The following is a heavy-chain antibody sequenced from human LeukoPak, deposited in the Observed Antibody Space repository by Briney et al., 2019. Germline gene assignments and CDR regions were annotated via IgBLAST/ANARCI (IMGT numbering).Heavy chain of an antibody. CDR1: GYTFTSYG. D-gene: IGHD2-15*01. Sequence: ASVKVSCKASGYTFTSYGISWVRQAPGQGLEWMGWISAYNGNTNYAQKLQGRVTMTTDTSTSTAYTELRSLRSDDTAVYYCARVQVDADAFDIWGQGTMVTVSS. CDR3: ARVQVDADAFDI. CDR2: ISAYNGNT. J-gene: IGHJ3*02. V-gene: IGHV1-18*01.